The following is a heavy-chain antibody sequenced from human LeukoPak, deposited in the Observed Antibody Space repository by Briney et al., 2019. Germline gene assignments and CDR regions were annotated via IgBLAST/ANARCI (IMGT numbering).Heavy chain of an antibody. J-gene: IGHJ4*02. Sequence: GWALRPSCAASGCTFSLYAMNWVRQAPGKGLEGVSYINDDSSDIHYAGSVRGRFTISRDDARETLYLQLSSLRVEDTAVYYCARDTFQPGLIDSWGQGTLVTVSS. CDR1: GCTFSLYA. CDR3: ARDTFQPGLIDS. V-gene: IGHV3-21*05. D-gene: IGHD2-2*01. CDR2: INDDSSDI.